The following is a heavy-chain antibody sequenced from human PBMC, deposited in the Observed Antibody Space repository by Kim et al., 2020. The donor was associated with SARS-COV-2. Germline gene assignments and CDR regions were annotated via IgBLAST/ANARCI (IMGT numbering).Heavy chain of an antibody. CDR1: GFTFSSYG. CDR2: ISRGGGSR. CDR3: AKDVAYYGSAFDS. V-gene: IGHV3-23*01. D-gene: IGHD3-10*01. Sequence: GGSLTLSCAAPGFTFSSYGMTWVRQVPGKGLEWVSTISRGGGSRYYVDSVKGRFTISRDDSNNILYLQMNSLRADDTALYYCAKDVAYYGSAFDSWGQGTLVTVSS. J-gene: IGHJ4*02.